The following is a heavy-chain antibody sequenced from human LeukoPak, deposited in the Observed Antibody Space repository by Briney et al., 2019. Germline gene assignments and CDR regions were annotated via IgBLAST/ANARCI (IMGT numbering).Heavy chain of an antibody. V-gene: IGHV4-4*07. CDR1: GGSISTYY. CDR3: ARDVRYYDILTGYYNWFDP. Sequence: SETLSLTCTVSGGSISTYYWSWIRQPAGKGLEWIGRIYTSGSTNYNPSLKSRVTMPVDTSKNQFSLKLSSVTAADTAVYYCARDVRYYDILTGYYNWFDPWGQGTLVTVSS. CDR2: IYTSGST. D-gene: IGHD3-9*01. J-gene: IGHJ5*02.